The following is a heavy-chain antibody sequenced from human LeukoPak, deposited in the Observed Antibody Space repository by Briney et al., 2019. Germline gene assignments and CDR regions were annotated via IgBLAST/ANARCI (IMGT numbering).Heavy chain of an antibody. V-gene: IGHV3-48*02. CDR2: ISRTGNIV. Sequence: GGSLRLSCVATGFSCSNYGMHWVRQAPGKGLEWVSYISRTGNIVYYADSVKGRFTISRDNAKDSLFLQMDSLRDEDTAVYYCANLTHWGQGILVTVSS. CDR3: ANLTH. D-gene: IGHD2-21*02. CDR1: GFSCSNYG. J-gene: IGHJ4*02.